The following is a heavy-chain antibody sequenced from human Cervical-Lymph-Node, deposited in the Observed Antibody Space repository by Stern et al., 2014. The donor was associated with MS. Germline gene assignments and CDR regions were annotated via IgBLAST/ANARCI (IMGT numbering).Heavy chain of an antibody. CDR3: ANSSYSSSSYNWFDP. Sequence: VQLESGGGVVQPGRSLRLSCAASGFTFSRYGMHWVRQAPGKGLEWVAVISYDGTNKYYADSVKGRFTISRDNSKNTLYLQMNSLRNEDTAVYYCANSSYSSSSYNWFDPWGQGTQVTVSS. V-gene: IGHV3-30*18. CDR1: GFTFSRYG. CDR2: ISYDGTNK. D-gene: IGHD6-6*01. J-gene: IGHJ5*02.